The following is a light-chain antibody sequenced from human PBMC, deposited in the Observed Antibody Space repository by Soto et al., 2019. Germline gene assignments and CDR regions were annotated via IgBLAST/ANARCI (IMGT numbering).Light chain of an antibody. J-gene: IGKJ5*01. V-gene: IGKV3-20*01. CDR2: GAS. CDR3: QHYGSSPPIT. CDR1: QSVNTKY. Sequence: EIVLTQSPGTLSLSPGERATLSCRASQSVNTKYLAWYQQKPGQAPRLLISGASSRATGIPDRFSGGGSGTDFTLTISRLEPEDFAVYYCQHYGSSPPITFGQGTRLEIK.